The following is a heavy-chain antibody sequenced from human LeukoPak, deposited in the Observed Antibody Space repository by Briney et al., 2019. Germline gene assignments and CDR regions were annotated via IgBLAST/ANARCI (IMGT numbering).Heavy chain of an antibody. D-gene: IGHD2-15*01. CDR3: ARVLGYCSGGSCGYDAFDI. V-gene: IGHV4-39*07. Sequence: PSETLSLTCTVSGGSISSYYWGWIRQPPRKGLEWIGSIYYSGSTYYNPSLKSRVTISVDTSKNQFSLKLSSVTAADTAVYYCARVLGYCSGGSCGYDAFDIWGQGTMVTVSS. CDR1: GGSISSYY. J-gene: IGHJ3*02. CDR2: IYYSGST.